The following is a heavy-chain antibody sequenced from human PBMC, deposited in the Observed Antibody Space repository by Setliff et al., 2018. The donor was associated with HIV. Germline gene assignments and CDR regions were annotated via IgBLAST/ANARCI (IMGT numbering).Heavy chain of an antibody. J-gene: IGHJ4*02. CDR2: IYTGGKT. CDR1: GGSIRTGNYY. CDR3: ARDTSFGY. Sequence: SETLSLTCTVSGGSIRTGNYYWNWIRQPAGKGLEWIGHIYTGGKTHYSPSLKSRITISADTSKNQLSLNLSSVTAADTAVYFCARDTSFGYWGQGTLVTVSS. V-gene: IGHV4-61*09.